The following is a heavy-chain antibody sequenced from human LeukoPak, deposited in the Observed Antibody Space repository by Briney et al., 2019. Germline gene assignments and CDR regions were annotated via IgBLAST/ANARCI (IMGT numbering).Heavy chain of an antibody. D-gene: IGHD2-15*01. CDR1: GFTFSTYA. V-gene: IGHV3-23*01. CDR3: AKGAASRCRGALCYPFDC. CDR2: IGNSGTNT. J-gene: IGHJ4*02. Sequence: GGSLRLSCAASGFTFSTYAMTWVRQAPGKGLEWVSTIGNSGTNTYYADSVKGRFTISRDNSKNTLYLQMSSLRAEDTAIYYCAKGAASRCRGALCYPFDCWGQGTLVTVSS.